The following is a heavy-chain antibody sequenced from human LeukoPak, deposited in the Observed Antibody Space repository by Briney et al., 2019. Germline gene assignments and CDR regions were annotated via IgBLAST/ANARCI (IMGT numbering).Heavy chain of an antibody. V-gene: IGHV3-74*01. CDR3: ARDGYYDFWSGYFGGFRYYYYMDV. CDR1: GFTFSSYW. D-gene: IGHD3-3*01. J-gene: IGHJ6*03. CDR2: INSDGSST. Sequence: PGGSLRLSCAASGFTFSSYWMHWVRQAPGKGLVWVSRINSDGSSTSYADSVKGRFTISRDNAKNTLYLQMNSLRAEDTAVYYCARDGYYDFWSGYFGGFRYYYYMDVWAKGPRSPSP.